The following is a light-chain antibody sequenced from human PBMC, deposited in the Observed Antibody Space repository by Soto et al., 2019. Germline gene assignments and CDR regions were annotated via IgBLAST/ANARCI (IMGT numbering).Light chain of an antibody. J-gene: IGLJ3*02. CDR2: RNN. CDR3: QSYDSSLSGWV. V-gene: IGLV1-40*01. Sequence: QSVLTQPPSVSGAPGQRVTISCTGSSSNIGAPYDVHWYQQLPGTAPKLLIYRNNNRPSGVADRFSGSKSGSSASLAITGLQAEDEADYYCQSYDSSLSGWVFGGGTQLTVL. CDR1: SSNIGAPYD.